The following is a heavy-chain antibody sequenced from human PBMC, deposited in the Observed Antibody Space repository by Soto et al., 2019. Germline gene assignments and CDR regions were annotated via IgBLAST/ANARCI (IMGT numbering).Heavy chain of an antibody. Sequence: QVQVVESGGGVVQPGGSLRLSCTASGFSLSRYGLHWIRQAPGKGLEWVAGLWSNGITRSYADSVKGRFTISRDTSENMLYLQMNSLAAEDTAVYYCARDLSYWSLLIDHWGQGTLVTVSS. D-gene: IGHD2-8*02. V-gene: IGHV3-33*01. CDR3: ARDLSYWSLLIDH. CDR2: LWSNGITR. CDR1: GFSLSRYG. J-gene: IGHJ4*02.